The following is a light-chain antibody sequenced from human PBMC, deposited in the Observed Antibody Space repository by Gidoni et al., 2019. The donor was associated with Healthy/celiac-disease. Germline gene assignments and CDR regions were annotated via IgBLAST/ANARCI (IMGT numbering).Light chain of an antibody. CDR2: AAS. V-gene: IGKV1-39*01. CDR3: QQSDSTQIT. CDR1: QSISSY. Sequence: DVHMTQSPSSLSAYVGDRVTVTCRARQSISSYLNWYQQKPGKDPKLLIYAASSLQSGVPSMFSGSGSGTDFTLTISSLQPEDFATYYCQQSDSTQITFGQGTRLEIK. J-gene: IGKJ5*01.